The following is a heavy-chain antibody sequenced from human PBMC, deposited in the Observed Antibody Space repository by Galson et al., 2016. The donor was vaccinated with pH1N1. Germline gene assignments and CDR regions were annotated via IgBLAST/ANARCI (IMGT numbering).Heavy chain of an antibody. V-gene: IGHV5-51*03. D-gene: IGHD1-1*01. Sequence: QSGAEVKKPGESLKISCRASGYTFTNYWIGWVRQVPGKGLEWMAIIYPGDSDARYSPSFQGRVTISADKSISTAYLHWSSLKASDTAMYYCARFNDADSSDNAFDIWGQGTMVTVSS. J-gene: IGHJ3*02. CDR3: ARFNDADSSDNAFDI. CDR1: GYTFTNYW. CDR2: IYPGDSDA.